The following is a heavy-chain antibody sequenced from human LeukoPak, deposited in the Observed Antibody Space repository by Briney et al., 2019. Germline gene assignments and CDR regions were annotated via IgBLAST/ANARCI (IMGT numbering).Heavy chain of an antibody. CDR2: FDPEDGET. CDR3: ATDAWGWFDP. Sequence: ASVKVSCKVSGYTLTELSMHWVRQAPGKGLGWMGGFDPEDGETIYAQKYQGRVTMTEDTSTDTAYMELSSLRSEDTAVYYCATDAWGWFDPWGQGTLVTVSS. D-gene: IGHD3-16*01. CDR1: GYTLTELS. J-gene: IGHJ5*02. V-gene: IGHV1-24*01.